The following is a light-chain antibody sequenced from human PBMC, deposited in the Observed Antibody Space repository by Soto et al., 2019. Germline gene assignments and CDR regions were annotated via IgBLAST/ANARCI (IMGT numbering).Light chain of an antibody. CDR2: GAS. CDR3: QQYNNWPPLYT. J-gene: IGKJ2*01. V-gene: IGKV3-15*01. Sequence: EIVMTQSPATLSVSPGERVTLSCRASQSVSSNLAWYQQKPGQAPRLLIYGASTRATGIPARFSGSGSGTEFTLTISSLQSEDCAVYYCQQYNNWPPLYTFGQGTKLEIK. CDR1: QSVSSN.